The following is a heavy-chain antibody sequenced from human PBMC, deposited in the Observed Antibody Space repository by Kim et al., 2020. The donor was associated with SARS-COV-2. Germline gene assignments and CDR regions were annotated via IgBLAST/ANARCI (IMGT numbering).Heavy chain of an antibody. V-gene: IGHV1-69*04. Sequence: SVKVSCKASGGTFSSYAISWVRQAPGQGLEWMGRIIPILGIANYAQKFQGRVTITADKSTSTAYLELSSLRSEDTAVYYCARDVPLRGLYYYGMDVWGQGTTVTVSS. D-gene: IGHD4-17*01. CDR1: GGTFSSYA. CDR2: IIPILGIA. CDR3: ARDVPLRGLYYYGMDV. J-gene: IGHJ6*02.